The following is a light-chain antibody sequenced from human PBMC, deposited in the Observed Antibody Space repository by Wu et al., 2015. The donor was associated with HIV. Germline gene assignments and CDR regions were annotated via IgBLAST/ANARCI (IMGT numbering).Light chain of an antibody. CDR3: QQRTNWLGT. V-gene: IGKV3-11*01. CDR2: DTS. CDR1: QSLGSS. Sequence: EIVLTQSPGTLSLSPGERATLSCRATQSLGSSLAWYQQKPGQPPRLLIHDTSLRAAGVPARFGGSGSATNFTLTITSLEPDDFAVYYCQQRTNWLGTFGQGTTVEVK. J-gene: IGKJ1*01.